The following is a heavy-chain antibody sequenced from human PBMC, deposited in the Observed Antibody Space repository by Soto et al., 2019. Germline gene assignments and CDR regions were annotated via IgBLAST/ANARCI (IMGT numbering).Heavy chain of an antibody. CDR2: IHRDGTST. CDR1: GLTFSNYW. V-gene: IGHV3-74*01. Sequence: EVQLVESGGGLVQPGGSLRLSCEASGLTFSNYWMHWVRQAPGKGLVWVSRIHRDGTSTSYADSVKGRFTISRDNAKNTLYLQMNSLRAEDTAVYYCAGDGAYCGGDCYSLWYFDLWGRGTRVTVSS. D-gene: IGHD2-21*02. CDR3: AGDGAYCGGDCYSLWYFDL. J-gene: IGHJ2*01.